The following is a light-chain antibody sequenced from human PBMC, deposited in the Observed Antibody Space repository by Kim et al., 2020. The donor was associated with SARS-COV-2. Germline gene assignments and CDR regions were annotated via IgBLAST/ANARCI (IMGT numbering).Light chain of an antibody. CDR1: QSFGSRR. CDR2: GAS. V-gene: IGKV3-20*01. Sequence: GERATLFCRASQSFGSRRLAWYQQKPGQAPRLLIYGASTRATGIPDRFSGSGSGTDFSLTISRLEPEDSAVYYCQQYGGAFLLTFGGGTKVDIK. CDR3: QQYGGAFLLT. J-gene: IGKJ4*01.